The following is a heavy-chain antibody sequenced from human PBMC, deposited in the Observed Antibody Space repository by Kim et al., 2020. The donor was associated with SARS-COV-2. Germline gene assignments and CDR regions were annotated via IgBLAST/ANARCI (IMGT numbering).Heavy chain of an antibody. CDR2: IIPVLDVA. Sequence: SVKVSCKASGGSFNTYAISWVRQAPGQGLEWMGRIIPVLDVAVYAQKFQGRVTISADKSTTTAYMEMRSLRFNDTAMYYCAPHKYNGTWGQGTLVTVSS. CDR1: GGSFNTYA. CDR3: APHKYNGT. J-gene: IGHJ5*02. D-gene: IGHD2-8*01. V-gene: IGHV1-69*04.